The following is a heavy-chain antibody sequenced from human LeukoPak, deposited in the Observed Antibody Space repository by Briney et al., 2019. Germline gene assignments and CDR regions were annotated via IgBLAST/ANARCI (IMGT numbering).Heavy chain of an antibody. J-gene: IGHJ2*01. CDR3: AKGQVGAIWYFDL. CDR2: ISGSGDNT. V-gene: IGHV3-23*01. Sequence: GGSLRLSCAASGFTFSSYAMSWVRQPPGKGLEWVSGISGSGDNTYYADSVKGRFTISRDNSKNTLYPQMNSLRAEDTAEYYCAKGQVGAIWYFDLWGRGTVVTVSS. CDR1: GFTFSSYA. D-gene: IGHD1-26*01.